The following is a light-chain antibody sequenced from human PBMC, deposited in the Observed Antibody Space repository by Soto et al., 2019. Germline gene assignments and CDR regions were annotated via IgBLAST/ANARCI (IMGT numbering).Light chain of an antibody. Sequence: DIQLTQSPSSLSASVGGRVTITCQASQDIRNYLNWYQQKPGKAPTLLIHDASYLETGVPSRFSGGGSGTDFTFTISSLQPEDIATYYCQQFDDPFTFGPGTKIEMK. V-gene: IGKV1-33*01. CDR3: QQFDDPFT. CDR2: DAS. J-gene: IGKJ3*01. CDR1: QDIRNY.